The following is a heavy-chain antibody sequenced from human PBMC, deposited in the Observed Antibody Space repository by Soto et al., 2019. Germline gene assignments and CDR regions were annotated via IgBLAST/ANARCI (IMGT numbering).Heavy chain of an antibody. V-gene: IGHV3-30*18. CDR1: GFTFSSYG. CDR2: ISYDGSNK. D-gene: IGHD1-26*01. CDR3: AKEQYSGSLDAFDI. Sequence: QVQLLESGGGVVQPGRSLRLSCAASGFTFSSYGMHWVRQAPGKGLEWVAVISYDGSNKYYADSVKGRFTISRDNSKNTLYLQMNSLRAEDTAVYYCAKEQYSGSLDAFDIWGQGTMVTVSS. J-gene: IGHJ3*02.